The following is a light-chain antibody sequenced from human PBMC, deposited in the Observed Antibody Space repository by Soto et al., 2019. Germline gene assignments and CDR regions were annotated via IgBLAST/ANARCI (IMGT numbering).Light chain of an antibody. CDR1: SGHSSYI. CDR2: LEGSGSY. CDR3: ETCDSNTHV. Sequence: QSVLTQSSSASASLGSSVKLTCTLSSGHSSYIIAWHQQQPGKAPRYLVKLEGSGSYNKGSGVPDRFSGSSSGADRYLTISNLQFEDEADYYCETCDSNTHVFGGGTKVTVL. V-gene: IGLV4-60*02. J-gene: IGLJ3*02.